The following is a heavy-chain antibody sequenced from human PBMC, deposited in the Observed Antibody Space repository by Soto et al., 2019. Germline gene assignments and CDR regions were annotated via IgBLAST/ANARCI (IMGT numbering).Heavy chain of an antibody. Sequence: QLQLQESGSGLVKPSQTLSLTCAVSGGSISSGGYSWSWIRQPPGKGLEWIGYIYHSGSTYYNPAHTSRVTISVDRSKNQVYPKLSSVAAADTAVYYCASGSYAFFDYWGQGTLVTVSS. CDR2: IYHSGST. J-gene: IGHJ4*02. CDR3: ASGSYAFFDY. CDR1: GGSISSGGYS. V-gene: IGHV4-30-2*01. D-gene: IGHD1-26*01.